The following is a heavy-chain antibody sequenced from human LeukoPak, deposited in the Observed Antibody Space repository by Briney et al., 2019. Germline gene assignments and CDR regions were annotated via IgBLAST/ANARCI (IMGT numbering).Heavy chain of an antibody. CDR3: ARKNWSYADY. Sequence: SETLSLTCAVYGGSFSGYYWSWIRQPPGKGLEWIGEINHSGSTNYNPSLKSRVTISVDMSKNQFSLKLSSVTAADTAVYYCARKNWSYADYWGQGTLVTVSS. D-gene: IGHD1-7*01. V-gene: IGHV4-34*01. CDR1: GGSFSGYY. CDR2: INHSGST. J-gene: IGHJ4*02.